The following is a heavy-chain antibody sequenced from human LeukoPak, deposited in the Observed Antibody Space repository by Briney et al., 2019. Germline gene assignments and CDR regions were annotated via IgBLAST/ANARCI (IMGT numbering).Heavy chain of an antibody. Sequence: ASVKVSCKASGYTFTSYGISWVRQAPGQGLEWMGWISAYNGNTNYAQKLQGRVTMTTDTSTSTAYMELRSLRSDDTAVYYCARDYSPYCGGDCYSTEYYMDVWGKGTTVTISS. V-gene: IGHV1-18*01. J-gene: IGHJ6*03. CDR2: ISAYNGNT. D-gene: IGHD2-21*02. CDR1: GYTFTSYG. CDR3: ARDYSPYCGGDCYSTEYYMDV.